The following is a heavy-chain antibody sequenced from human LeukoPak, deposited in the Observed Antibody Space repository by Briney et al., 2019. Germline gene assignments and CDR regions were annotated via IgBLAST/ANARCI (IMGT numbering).Heavy chain of an antibody. V-gene: IGHV3-74*01. CDR1: GFTFSGYW. CDR2: INSDGRST. CDR3: VRGPTSVSYGRLAY. D-gene: IGHD1-26*01. Sequence: PGGSLRLSCAGSGFTFSGYWMHWVRHVPGKGLVWVSRINSDGRSTIFADSVKGRFTISRDNAQNTLFLQMNSLRAEDTAVYYCVRGPTSVSYGRLAYWGRGTLVTVSS. J-gene: IGHJ4*02.